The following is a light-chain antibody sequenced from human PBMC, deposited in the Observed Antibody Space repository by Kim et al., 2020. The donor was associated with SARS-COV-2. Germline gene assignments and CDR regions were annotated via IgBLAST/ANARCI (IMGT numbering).Light chain of an antibody. V-gene: IGLV1-51*01. CDR3: GTWDGDLTAGV. CDR1: SSNIGNNY. J-gene: IGLJ3*02. Sequence: QSVLTQPPSVSAAPGQKVTISCSGTSSNIGNNYVSWYRQFPGAPPKLLIYDDTERPSGIPDRFSGSKSGPSASLGITGLQTGDEAYYYCGTWDGDLTAGVFGGGTQLTVL. CDR2: DDT.